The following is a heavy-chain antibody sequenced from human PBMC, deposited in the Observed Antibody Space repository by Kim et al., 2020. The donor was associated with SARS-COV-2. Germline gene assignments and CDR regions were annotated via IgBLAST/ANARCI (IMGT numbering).Heavy chain of an antibody. CDR3: ARDGNLGSTTITMVRDGLTYYFDY. V-gene: IGHV3-30*04. Sequence: GGSLRLSCAASGFTFSSYAMHWVRQAPGKGLEWVAVISYDGSNKYYADSVKGRFTISRDNSKNTLYLQMNSLRAEDTAVYYCARDGNLGSTTITMVRDGLTYYFDYWGQGTLVTVSS. CDR2: ISYDGSNK. CDR1: GFTFSSYA. D-gene: IGHD3-10*01. J-gene: IGHJ4*02.